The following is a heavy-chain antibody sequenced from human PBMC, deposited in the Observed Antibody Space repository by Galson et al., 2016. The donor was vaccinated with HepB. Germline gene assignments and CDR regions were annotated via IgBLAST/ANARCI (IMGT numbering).Heavy chain of an antibody. J-gene: IGHJ2*01. CDR3: VRDGATWHFDF. CDR1: GFSVSSYE. D-gene: IGHD1-26*01. Sequence: SLRLSCAASGFSVSSYEMNWVRQAPGKGLEGVAYTNAGGGKRYYPDSVRCRFTISRDNAKESLYLQMNSLTAEDTGLYYCVRDGATWHFDFWGRGTLVTVSS. V-gene: IGHV3-48*03. CDR2: TNAGGGKR.